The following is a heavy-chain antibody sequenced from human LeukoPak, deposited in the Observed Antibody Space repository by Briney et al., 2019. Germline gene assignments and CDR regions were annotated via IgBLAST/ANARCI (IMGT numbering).Heavy chain of an antibody. CDR3: ARDRSWGSQCYFDY. J-gene: IGHJ4*02. V-gene: IGHV3-33*01. CDR1: GFHFSTYG. D-gene: IGHD7-27*01. Sequence: GGSLRLSCAASGFHFSTYGMHWVRQAPSKGLEWVGVIWYDGSNKIYAESVKGRFTISRDNSKNTLYLQMNSLRAEDTAVYYCARDRSWGSQCYFDYWGQGTLVTVSS. CDR2: IWYDGSNK.